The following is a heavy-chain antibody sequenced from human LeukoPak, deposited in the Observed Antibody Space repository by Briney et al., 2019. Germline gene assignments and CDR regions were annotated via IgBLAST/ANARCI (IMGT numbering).Heavy chain of an antibody. Sequence: GGSLRLSCAASGFTFSSYGMHWVRQAPGKGLEWVAFIRYDGSNKYYADSVKGRFTISRDNSKNTLYLQMNSLRAEDTAVYYCARADSRSSSARDFDYWGQGTLVTVSS. CDR3: ARADSRSSSARDFDY. V-gene: IGHV3-30*02. D-gene: IGHD6-6*01. CDR2: IRYDGSNK. CDR1: GFTFSSYG. J-gene: IGHJ4*02.